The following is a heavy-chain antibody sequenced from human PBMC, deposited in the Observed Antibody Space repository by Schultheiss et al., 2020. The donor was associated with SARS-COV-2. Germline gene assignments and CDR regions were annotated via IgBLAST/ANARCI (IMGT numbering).Heavy chain of an antibody. CDR2: ISGTGVDK. CDR3: ASPGLAYCGGDCYWEY. Sequence: GGSLRLSCAASGFTFSSYAMSWVRQVPGKGLEWVSHISGTGVDKYYADSAKGRFIISRDNSKNTLYLQMNSLRAEDTAVYYCASPGLAYCGGDCYWEYWGQGTLVTVSS. J-gene: IGHJ4*02. D-gene: IGHD2-21*02. CDR1: GFTFSSYA. V-gene: IGHV3-23*01.